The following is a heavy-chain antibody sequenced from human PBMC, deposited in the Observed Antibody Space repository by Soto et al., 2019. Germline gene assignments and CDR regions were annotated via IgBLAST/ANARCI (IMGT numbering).Heavy chain of an antibody. CDR2: IKQDGSEK. Sequence: EVQLVESGGGLVQPGGSLRLSCAASGFTFSSYWMSWVRQAPGKGLEWVANIKQDGSEKYYVDSVKGRFTISRDNAKNSLYLQMNSLRAEDTAVYYCARDGTTVTPSVDYWGQGTLVTVSS. CDR3: ARDGTTVTPSVDY. D-gene: IGHD4-17*01. CDR1: GFTFSSYW. J-gene: IGHJ4*02. V-gene: IGHV3-7*01.